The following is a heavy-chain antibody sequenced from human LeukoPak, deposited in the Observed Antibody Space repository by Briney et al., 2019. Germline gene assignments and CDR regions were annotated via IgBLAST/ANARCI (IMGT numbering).Heavy chain of an antibody. CDR3: ARGWDMVRGVISYYYYNMDV. CDR2: INNSGTT. CDR1: VGFFRGYY. J-gene: IGHJ6*03. V-gene: IGHV4-34*01. D-gene: IGHD3-10*01. Sequence: PSETLSLTCAVYVGFFRGYYWSWIRQPPGKGLEWIGEINNSGTTNNNPSIKSRVTISVDTSKNQFSLKPSSVTAADTAVYYCARGWDMVRGVISYYYYNMDVWGKGTTVTVSS.